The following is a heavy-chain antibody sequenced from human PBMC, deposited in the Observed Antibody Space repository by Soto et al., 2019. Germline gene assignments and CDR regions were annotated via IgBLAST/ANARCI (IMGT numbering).Heavy chain of an antibody. Sequence: QVQLVESGRGVVQPGRSLRLSCAASGFTFSSYGMHWVRQAPGKGLEWVAVIWYDGSNKYYADSVKGRFTISRDNSKNTLYLQMNSLRAEDTAVYYCARDEGYSYGYDYWGQGTLVTVSS. V-gene: IGHV3-33*01. CDR1: GFTFSSYG. J-gene: IGHJ4*02. CDR3: ARDEGYSYGYDY. CDR2: IWYDGSNK. D-gene: IGHD5-18*01.